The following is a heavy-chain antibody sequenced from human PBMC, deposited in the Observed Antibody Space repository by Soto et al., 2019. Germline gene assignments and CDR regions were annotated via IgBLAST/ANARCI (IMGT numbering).Heavy chain of an antibody. J-gene: IGHJ4*02. CDR3: AKVPSQYIWASYLRYYDY. V-gene: IGHV3-23*01. D-gene: IGHD3-16*02. CDR1: GFTFSNYA. CDR2: VSANSDYA. Sequence: EVQILESGGGLVQHGGSLRLSCAASGFTFSNYAMTWVRQAPGRGLEWVSAVSANSDYAYYADSVKDRFTISRDNSKNTLYLQMNSLRAEDTAVYYCAKVPSQYIWASYLRYYDYWGQGTLVTVSS.